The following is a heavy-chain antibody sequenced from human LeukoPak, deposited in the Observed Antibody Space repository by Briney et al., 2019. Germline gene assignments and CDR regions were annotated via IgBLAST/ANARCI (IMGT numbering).Heavy chain of an antibody. J-gene: IGHJ3*02. CDR2: ISSSSSYI. CDR1: GFTFISHI. D-gene: IGHD3-10*01. Sequence: GGSLRHSCAASGFTFISHIRNWVGQPPGKGLEWVSSISSSSSYIYYADSVKGRFTISRDNAKNSPYMQMNSLRAEDTAVYYCAREAGDFPQAFDIWGQGTMVTVSS. V-gene: IGHV3-21*01. CDR3: AREAGDFPQAFDI.